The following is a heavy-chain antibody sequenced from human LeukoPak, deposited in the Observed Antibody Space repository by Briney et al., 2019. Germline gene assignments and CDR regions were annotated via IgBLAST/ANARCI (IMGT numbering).Heavy chain of an antibody. Sequence: GGSLRLSCAASGFTFSSYWMSWVRQAPGKGLEWVANIKQDGSEKYYADSVRGRFTISRDNAKNSLYLQMNSLRAEDTAVYYCAREVVVVSLYYFDYWGQGTLVTVSS. D-gene: IGHD2-15*01. CDR1: GFTFSSYW. CDR3: AREVVVVSLYYFDY. J-gene: IGHJ4*02. V-gene: IGHV3-7*03. CDR2: IKQDGSEK.